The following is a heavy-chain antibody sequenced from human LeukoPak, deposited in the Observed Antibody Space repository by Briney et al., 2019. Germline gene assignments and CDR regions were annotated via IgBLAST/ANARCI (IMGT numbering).Heavy chain of an antibody. Sequence: GGSLRLSCASSGFTFSSYAMSWVRQAPGKGLEWVSAISGSGGSTYYADSVKGRFTISRDNSKNTLYLQMNSLRAEDTAVYYCAMTPTPTLPHPLDYWGQGPLVTVSS. D-gene: IGHD2-15*01. CDR3: AMTPTPTLPHPLDY. V-gene: IGHV3-23*01. CDR1: GFTFSSYA. J-gene: IGHJ4*02. CDR2: ISGSGGST.